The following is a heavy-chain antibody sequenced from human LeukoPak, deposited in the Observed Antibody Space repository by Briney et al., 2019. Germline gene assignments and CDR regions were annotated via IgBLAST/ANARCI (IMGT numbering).Heavy chain of an antibody. CDR3: AEGIGSYGFSY. CDR2: INTDGSST. Sequence: SGGSLRLSCAASGFTFSSYWMHWVRQAPGKGLVWASRINTDGSSTSYADSVKGRFTISRDNAKNTPYLQMNSLRAEDTAVYYCAEGIGSYGFSYWGQGTLVTVSS. J-gene: IGHJ4*02. CDR1: GFTFSSYW. V-gene: IGHV3-74*01. D-gene: IGHD5-18*01.